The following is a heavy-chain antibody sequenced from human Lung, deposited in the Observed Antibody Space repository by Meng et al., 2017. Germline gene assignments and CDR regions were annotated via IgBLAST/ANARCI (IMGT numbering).Heavy chain of an antibody. D-gene: IGHD6-19*01. V-gene: IGHV1-18*01. CDR2: IDPGNGIR. CDR1: GYTFTTYG. Sequence: QVHLVQSGLEVKKPGASVKVSCKASGYTFTTYGISWLRQAPGQGLEWMGWIDPGNGIRDFAEKFQDRLTMSNDTSSSTVYMELTRLTSDDTAVYYCARDRQWLFDYWGQGALVTVSS. CDR3: ARDRQWLFDY. J-gene: IGHJ4*02.